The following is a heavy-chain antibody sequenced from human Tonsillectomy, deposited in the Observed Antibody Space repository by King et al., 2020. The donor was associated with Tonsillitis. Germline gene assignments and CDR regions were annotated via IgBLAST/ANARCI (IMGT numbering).Heavy chain of an antibody. J-gene: IGHJ4*02. D-gene: IGHD3-22*01. CDR3: ARGSRLGIYYFDY. CDR2: IYYSGST. CDR1: GGSISSSSYY. V-gene: IGHV4-39*01. Sequence: QLQESGPGLVKPSETLSLTCTVSGGSISSSSYYWGWIRQPPGQGREWLGSIYYSGSTYYNPSLKSRVTMSVDTSNNQFSLKLRSVTAADTAVYYCARGSRLGIYYFDYWGQGTLVTVSS.